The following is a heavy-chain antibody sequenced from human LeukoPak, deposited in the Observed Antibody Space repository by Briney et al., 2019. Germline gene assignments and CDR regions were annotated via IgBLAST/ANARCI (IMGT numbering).Heavy chain of an antibody. CDR1: GFTFSSYG. V-gene: IGHV3-33*01. Sequence: GGSLRLSCAASGFTFSSYGMHWVRPAPGKGLEWVAVIWYDGSNKYYADSVKGRFTISRDNSKNTLYLQMNSLRAEDTAVYYCARDRGGPFDYWGQGTLVTVSS. J-gene: IGHJ4*02. CDR2: IWYDGSNK. D-gene: IGHD3-10*01. CDR3: ARDRGGPFDY.